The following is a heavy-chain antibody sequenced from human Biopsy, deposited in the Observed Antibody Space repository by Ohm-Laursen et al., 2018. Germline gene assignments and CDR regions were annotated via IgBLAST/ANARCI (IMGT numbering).Heavy chain of an antibody. CDR2: VYYSGST. Sequence: SETLSLTCSVSGGSISSRNHYWGWLRQPPGKGLEWIGHVYYSGSTFYNSSLECPVTVSVDTSKNQFHLRLTSMSASDTAVYYCARHSLDDFWSGAHYYFDYWGLGTLVTVSS. J-gene: IGHJ4*02. CDR3: ARHSLDDFWSGAHYYFDY. D-gene: IGHD3-3*01. V-gene: IGHV4-39*01. CDR1: GGSISSRNHY.